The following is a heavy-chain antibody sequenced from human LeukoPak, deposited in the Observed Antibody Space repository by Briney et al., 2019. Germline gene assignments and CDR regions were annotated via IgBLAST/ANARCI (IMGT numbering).Heavy chain of an antibody. D-gene: IGHD3-16*01. V-gene: IGHV4-39*01. CDR1: CDFPYNISYY. J-gene: IGHJ4*02. CDR2: THYSETP. CDR3: ARHEGDYGIMTYHTSAVFAF. Sequence: SETLSLTCTVSCDFPYNISYYWGWIRQTPGKGLDWIASTHYSETPHHTPSLKSRLTMSVDTAKNEFSLQLSSVTAADTAVYYCARHEGDYGIMTYHTSAVFAFWGQGALVSDPS.